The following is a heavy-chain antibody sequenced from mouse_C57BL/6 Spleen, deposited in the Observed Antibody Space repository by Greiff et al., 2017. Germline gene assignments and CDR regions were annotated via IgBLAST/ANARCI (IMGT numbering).Heavy chain of an antibody. V-gene: IGHV10-1*01. CDR2: IRSKSNNYAT. J-gene: IGHJ4*01. Sequence: EVQLLQSGGGLVQPKGSLKLSCAASGFSFNTYAMNWVRQAPGQGLEWVARIRSKSNNYATYYADSVKDRFTISRDDPESMLYQQMNSLITVDTSMFYCVGLTAVVAPCAMDYWGQGTSVTVSS. CDR3: VGLTAVVAPCAMDY. CDR1: GFSFNTYA. D-gene: IGHD1-1*01.